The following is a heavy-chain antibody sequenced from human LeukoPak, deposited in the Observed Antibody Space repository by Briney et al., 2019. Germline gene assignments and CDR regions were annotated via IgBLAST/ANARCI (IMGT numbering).Heavy chain of an antibody. CDR1: GDSISSGGYF. CDR2: IYHSGGT. J-gene: IGHJ4*02. V-gene: IGHV4-31*03. CDR3: ARGADLGDYVDY. Sequence: PSETLSLTCTVSGDSISSGGYFWNWIRQHPGKGLEWIGYIYHSGGTKYNPSFESRITISVDTPKNQFSLKLRAVTAADTAVYFCARGADLGDYVDYWGQGTLVTVSS. D-gene: IGHD1-26*01.